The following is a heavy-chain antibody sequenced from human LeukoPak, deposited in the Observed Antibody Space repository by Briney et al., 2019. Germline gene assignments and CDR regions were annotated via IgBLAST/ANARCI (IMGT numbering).Heavy chain of an antibody. Sequence: GGSLRLSCAASGFTFSSYAMHWVRQAPGKGLEWVAVISYDGSNKYYADSVKGRFTISRDNSKTTLYLQMNSLRAEDTAVYYCARDRYYYDSSGYYYVAYFDYWGQGTLVTVSS. CDR1: GFTFSSYA. CDR3: ARDRYYYDSSGYYYVAYFDY. J-gene: IGHJ4*02. CDR2: ISYDGSNK. V-gene: IGHV3-30-3*01. D-gene: IGHD3-22*01.